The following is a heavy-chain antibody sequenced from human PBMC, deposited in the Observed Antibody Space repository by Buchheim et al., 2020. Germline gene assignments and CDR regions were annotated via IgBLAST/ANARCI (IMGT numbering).Heavy chain of an antibody. CDR1: GFTFSSFT. J-gene: IGHJ4*02. D-gene: IGHD6-19*01. Sequence: EVQLVESGGGLVKPGGSLRLSCAASGFTFSSFTMNWVRQAPGKGLEWVSSISGRGSYINYSDSVKGRFTISIDNAKNSVSLLMNSLSGEDTAVYYCATIAVAATVACWGQGTL. CDR2: ISGRGSYI. V-gene: IGHV3-21*06. CDR3: ATIAVAATVAC.